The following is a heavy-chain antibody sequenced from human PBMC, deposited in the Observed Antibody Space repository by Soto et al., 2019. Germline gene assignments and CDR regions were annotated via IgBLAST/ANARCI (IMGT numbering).Heavy chain of an antibody. CDR2: ISSSSSTI. J-gene: IGHJ6*02. D-gene: IGHD3-22*01. V-gene: IGHV3-48*02. CDR1: GFTFSSYS. Sequence: GGSLRLSCAASGFTFSSYSMNWVRQAPGKGLEWVSYISSSSSTIYYADSVKGRFTISRDNAKNSLYLQMNSLRDEDTAVYYCARGSRTPYDSSVTTYYYCGMDVWGQGTTVTVSS. CDR3: ARGSRTPYDSSVTTYYYCGMDV.